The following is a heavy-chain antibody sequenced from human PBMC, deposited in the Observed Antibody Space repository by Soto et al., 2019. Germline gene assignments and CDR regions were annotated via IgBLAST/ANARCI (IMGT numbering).Heavy chain of an antibody. CDR2: IIPIFGTA. D-gene: IGHD5-12*01. CDR1: GGTFSSYA. V-gene: IGHV1-69*12. CDR3: ASSVAKYYYYGMDV. Sequence: QVQLVQSGAEVKKPGSSVKVSCKGSGGTFSSYAISWVRQAPGQGLEWMGGIIPIFGTANYAQKFQGRVTIXAXEXTSTAYMELSSLRSEDTAVYYCASSVAKYYYYGMDVWGQGTTVTVSS. J-gene: IGHJ6*02.